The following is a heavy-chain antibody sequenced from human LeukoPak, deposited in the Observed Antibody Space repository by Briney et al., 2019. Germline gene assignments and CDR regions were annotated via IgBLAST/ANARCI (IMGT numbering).Heavy chain of an antibody. D-gene: IGHD1-14*01. CDR1: GFTFSSYW. CDR3: ARGTLNIPGEHGAFDY. V-gene: IGHV3-7*01. J-gene: IGHJ4*02. Sequence: GGSLRLSCGASGFTFSSYWMTWVRQAPGKGLEWVANIKQDGTEKYYVDSVKGRFTISRDNAKNSVYLQMNSLRAEDTAVYYCARGTLNIPGEHGAFDYWGQGTLVTVSS. CDR2: IKQDGTEK.